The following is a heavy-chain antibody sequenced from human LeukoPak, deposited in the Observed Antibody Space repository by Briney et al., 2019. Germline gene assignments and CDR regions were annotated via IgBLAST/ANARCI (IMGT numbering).Heavy chain of an antibody. V-gene: IGHV4-59*01. CDR3: ARQGVGATMYYFDY. CDR2: IYYSGST. J-gene: IGHJ4*02. D-gene: IGHD1-26*01. CDR1: GGSISSYY. Sequence: SETLSLTCTVSGGSISSYYWSWIRQPPGKGLEWIGYIYYSGSTNYNPSLKSRVTISVDTSKNQFSLKLSSVTAADTAVYYCARQGVGATMYYFDYWGQGTLVTVSS.